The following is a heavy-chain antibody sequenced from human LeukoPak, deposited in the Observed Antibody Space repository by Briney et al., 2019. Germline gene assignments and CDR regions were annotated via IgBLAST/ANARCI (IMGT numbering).Heavy chain of an antibody. CDR3: AKDRAGYSYGPEGY. Sequence: GGSLRLSCAASGFTFSSYAMSWVRQAPGKGLEWVSAISGSGGSTYYADSVKGRFTISRDNSKNTLYLQTNSLRAEDTAVYYCAKDRAGYSYGPEGYWGQGTLVTVSS. J-gene: IGHJ4*02. D-gene: IGHD5-18*01. CDR2: ISGSGGST. V-gene: IGHV3-23*01. CDR1: GFTFSSYA.